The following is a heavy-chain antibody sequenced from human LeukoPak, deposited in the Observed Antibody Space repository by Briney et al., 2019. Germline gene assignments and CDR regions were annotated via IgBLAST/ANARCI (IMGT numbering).Heavy chain of an antibody. V-gene: IGHV1-69*13. CDR3: ATYSSGCLGY. Sequence: GASVKVSCKASGGTFSSYAISWARQAPGQGLEWMGGIIPIFGTANYAQKFQGRVTITADESTSTAYMELSSLRSEDTAVYYCATYSSGCLGYWGQGTLVTVSS. CDR2: IIPIFGTA. D-gene: IGHD6-19*01. CDR1: GGTFSSYA. J-gene: IGHJ4*02.